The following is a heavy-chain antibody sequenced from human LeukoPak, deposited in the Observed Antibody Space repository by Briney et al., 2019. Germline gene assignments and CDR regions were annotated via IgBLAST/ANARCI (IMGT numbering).Heavy chain of an antibody. CDR3: AREGVYTIATRIDY. J-gene: IGHJ4*02. CDR2: INVYNGDT. V-gene: IGHV1-18*01. CDR1: GYSFANYG. D-gene: IGHD5-24*01. Sequence: ASVKVSCKTSGYSFANYGISWVRQAPGQGLEWMGWINVYNGDTNYAQKFQGRVTMTTDTSTTTAYMELRSLRSDDTALYYCAREGVYTIATRIDYWGQGTLVTVSS.